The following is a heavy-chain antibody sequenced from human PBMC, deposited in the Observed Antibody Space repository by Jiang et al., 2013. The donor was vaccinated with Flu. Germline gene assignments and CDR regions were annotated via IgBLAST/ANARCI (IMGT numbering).Heavy chain of an antibody. J-gene: IGHJ1*01. CDR1: GYSFTSYW. CDR3: AIIAAAGLTEPSAEYFQH. CDR2: IYPGDSDT. D-gene: IGHD6-13*01. Sequence: GAEVKKPGESLKISCKGSGYSFTSYWIGWVRQMPGKGLEWMGIIYPGDSDTRYSPSFQGQVTISADKSISTAYLQWSSLKASDTAMYYCAIIAAAGLTEPSAEYFQHWGQGTRGHRLL. V-gene: IGHV5-51*01.